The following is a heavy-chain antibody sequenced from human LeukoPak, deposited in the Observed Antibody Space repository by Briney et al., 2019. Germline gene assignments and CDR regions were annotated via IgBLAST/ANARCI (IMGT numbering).Heavy chain of an antibody. V-gene: IGHV3-21*01. Sequence: GGSLRLSCAASGFTFSSYSMNWVRQAPGKGLEWVSSISSSSSYIYYADSVKGRFTISRDNAKNSLYLQMNSLRAEDTAVYYCAREYCSSTSCYAGGGYWGQGTLVTVSS. CDR1: GFTFSSYS. CDR2: ISSSSSYI. D-gene: IGHD2-2*01. J-gene: IGHJ4*02. CDR3: AREYCSSTSCYAGGGY.